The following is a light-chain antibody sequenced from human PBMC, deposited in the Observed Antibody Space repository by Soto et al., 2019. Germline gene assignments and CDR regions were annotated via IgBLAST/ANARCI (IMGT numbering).Light chain of an antibody. CDR1: QSVSIQ. Sequence: ETLTTQSPGTLAVSLGERATLSCRASQSVSIQLAWCQQKPGQAPRLLIYDTSTRATGIPASFSGSGSGTEFTLTISSLQYEDFAVYYCQQYSNWHPITFGQGTRLEIK. CDR2: DTS. CDR3: QQYSNWHPIT. J-gene: IGKJ5*01. V-gene: IGKV3-15*01.